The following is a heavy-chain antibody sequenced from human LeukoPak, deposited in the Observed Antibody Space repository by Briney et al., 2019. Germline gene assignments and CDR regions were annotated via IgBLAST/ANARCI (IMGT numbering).Heavy chain of an antibody. CDR3: ATHWGGWTFDI. Sequence: GSGKVSFKGSGYNLTELSMHWGRPAPGKGVGGMGGFDPEDGETIYAQKFQGRVTMTEDTSTDTAYMELSSLRSEDTAVYYCATHWGGWTFDIWGQGTMVTVSS. J-gene: IGHJ3*02. V-gene: IGHV1-24*01. D-gene: IGHD7-27*01. CDR2: FDPEDGET. CDR1: GYNLTELS.